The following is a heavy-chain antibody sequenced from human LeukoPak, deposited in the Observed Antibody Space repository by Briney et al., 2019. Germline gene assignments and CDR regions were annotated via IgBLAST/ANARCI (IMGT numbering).Heavy chain of an antibody. CDR2: FYYSGNT. CDR1: GVSIRSHY. CDR3: AREEWELLAVHYYYYMDV. V-gene: IGHV4-59*11. D-gene: IGHD1-26*01. J-gene: IGHJ6*03. Sequence: SETLSLTCTVSGVSIRSHYWSWIRQPPGKGLEWIGYFYYSGNTNYNPSLKSRVTISVDTSKNQLSLKLSSVTAADTAVYYCAREEWELLAVHYYYYMDVWGKGTTVTVSS.